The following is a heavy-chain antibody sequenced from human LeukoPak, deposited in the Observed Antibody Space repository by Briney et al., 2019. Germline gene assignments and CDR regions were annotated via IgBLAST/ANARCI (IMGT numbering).Heavy chain of an antibody. V-gene: IGHV4-59*08. CDR2: IYYSGST. D-gene: IGHD6-13*01. CDR3: ARHGSSSWFWFDP. J-gene: IGHJ5*02. CDR1: GGSISSYY. Sequence: SETQSLTCTVSGGSISSYYWSWIRQPPGKGLEWIGYIYYSGSTNYNPSLKSRVTISVDTSKNQFSLKLSSVTAADTAVYYCARHGSSSWFWFDPWGQGTLVTVSS.